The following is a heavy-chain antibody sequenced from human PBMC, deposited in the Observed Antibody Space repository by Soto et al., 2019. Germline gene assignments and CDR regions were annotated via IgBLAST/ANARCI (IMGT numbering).Heavy chain of an antibody. D-gene: IGHD1-1*01. CDR3: TRGHWNDDFDY. CDR2: TYYRSRWYN. J-gene: IGHJ4*02. Sequence: SQTLSLTCAISGDSVPSNSVTWNWIRQSPSRGLEWLGRTYYRSRWYNDYAESVKSRITLRPDSSKNQFSLQLNSVTPEDTAVYYCTRGHWNDDFDYWGQGTQVTVSS. CDR1: GDSVPSNSVT. V-gene: IGHV6-1*01.